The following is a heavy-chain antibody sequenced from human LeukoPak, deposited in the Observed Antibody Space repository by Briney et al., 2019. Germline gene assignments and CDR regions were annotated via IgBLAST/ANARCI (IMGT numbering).Heavy chain of an antibody. J-gene: IGHJ6*03. CDR2: IYPGDSDT. CDR3: ARGPYCSTTSCYSPYYYYYMDV. D-gene: IGHD2-2*01. CDR1: GYSFTNYW. V-gene: IGHV5-51*01. Sequence: GESLKISCKGSGYSFTNYWIGWVRQMPGKGLEWMGIIYPGDSDTRYSPSFQGQVTISADKSISTAYLQWRSLKASDTAMYFCARGPYCSTTSCYSPYYYYYMDVWSKGTTVTVSS.